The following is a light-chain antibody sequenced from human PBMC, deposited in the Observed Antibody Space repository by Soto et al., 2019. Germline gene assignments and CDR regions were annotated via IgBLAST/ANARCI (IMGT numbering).Light chain of an antibody. CDR2: AAS. V-gene: IGKV1-9*01. CDR1: QGIGSS. Sequence: DIQLTQSPSFLSASVGDRVTITCRASQGIGSSLAWYQKKPGIAPKLLIYAASTLQSGVPSRFSGSGSGTEFTLTISSLQPEDIATYYCLQVNTYPRTIGQGTKVEIK. CDR3: LQVNTYPRT. J-gene: IGKJ1*01.